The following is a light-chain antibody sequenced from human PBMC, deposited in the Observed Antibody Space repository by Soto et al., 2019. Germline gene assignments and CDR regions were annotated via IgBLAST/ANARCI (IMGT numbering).Light chain of an antibody. V-gene: IGLV2-14*01. CDR3: SSYTSSSALVV. CDR2: DVS. Sequence: QSALTQPASVSGSPGQSITISCTGTSSDVGGYNYVSWYQQHPGKAPKLMIYDVSNRPSGVSNRFSGSKSGNTASLTISGLQEEDEADYYCSSYTSSSALVVFGTGTKLTVL. J-gene: IGLJ1*01. CDR1: SSDVGGYNY.